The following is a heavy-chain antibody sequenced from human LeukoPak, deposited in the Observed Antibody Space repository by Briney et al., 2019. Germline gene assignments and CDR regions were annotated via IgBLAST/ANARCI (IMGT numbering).Heavy chain of an antibody. J-gene: IGHJ4*02. CDR1: GFTFSSYV. V-gene: IGHV3-23*01. CDR3: AKVPITMKVPRMLDY. Sequence: GGSLRLSCAASGFTFSSYVMSWVRQAPGKGLEWVSALNGGGDSTYYVDSVKGRFTTSRDNSKNTLYLQMNSLRAEDTAVYYCAKVPITMKVPRMLDYWGQGTLVAVSS. CDR2: LNGGGDST. D-gene: IGHD3-22*01.